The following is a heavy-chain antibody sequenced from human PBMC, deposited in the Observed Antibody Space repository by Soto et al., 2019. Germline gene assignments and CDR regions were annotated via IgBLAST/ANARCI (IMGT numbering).Heavy chain of an antibody. CDR3: AREWDYYASRTYSNWFDP. D-gene: IGHD3-10*01. Sequence: ASVKVSCKASGYTFTSYGITWVRQAPGQGLEWMGWISPYNGNTNYAQKFQGRVTMTTDTSTSTAYMELRSLRYDDTAVYYCAREWDYYASRTYSNWFDPWGQGTLVTVSS. V-gene: IGHV1-18*01. CDR1: GYTFTSYG. J-gene: IGHJ5*02. CDR2: ISPYNGNT.